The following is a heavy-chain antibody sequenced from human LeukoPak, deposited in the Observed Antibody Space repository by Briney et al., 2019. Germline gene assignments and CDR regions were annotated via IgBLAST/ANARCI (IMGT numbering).Heavy chain of an antibody. CDR2: IRSDESTK. Sequence: PGGSLRLSCAASGFTFSSYGMHWVRQAPGKGLEWVAFIRSDESTKFYADSVKGRFTISKDTSKTTLYLQMNSLRAEDTAVYYCAKDLPAAYFDYWGQGTLVTVSS. CDR1: GFTFSSYG. CDR3: AKDLPAAYFDY. D-gene: IGHD2-2*01. V-gene: IGHV3-30*02. J-gene: IGHJ4*02.